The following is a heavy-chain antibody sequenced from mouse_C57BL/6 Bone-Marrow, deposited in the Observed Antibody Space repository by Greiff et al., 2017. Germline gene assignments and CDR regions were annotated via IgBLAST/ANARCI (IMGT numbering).Heavy chain of an antibody. V-gene: IGHV1-80*01. Sequence: VQLQQSGAELVKPGASVKISCKASGYAFSSYWMNWVKQRPGKGLEWIGQFYPGDGDTNYNGKFKGKATLTADKSSSTAYMQLSSMTSEDSAVYFCARECDDGYLRGYAMDYWGQGTSVTVSS. J-gene: IGHJ4*01. D-gene: IGHD2-3*01. CDR3: ARECDDGYLRGYAMDY. CDR2: FYPGDGDT. CDR1: GYAFSSYW.